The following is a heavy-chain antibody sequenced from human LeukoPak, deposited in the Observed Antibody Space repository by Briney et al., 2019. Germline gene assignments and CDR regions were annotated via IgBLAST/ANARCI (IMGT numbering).Heavy chain of an antibody. J-gene: IGHJ5*02. CDR2: IYSTGST. CDR1: GGSISSYY. V-gene: IGHV4-4*07. D-gene: IGHD1-7*01. Sequence: PSETLSLTCTVSGGSISSYYWSWVRQPAGKGLEWVGCIYSTGSTNYNPSLKSRVTISAETYKNQFTLKLSSVTAADTAVYYCARGYKWSYSGDWFDPWGQGTLVTVSS. CDR3: ARGYKWSYSGDWFDP.